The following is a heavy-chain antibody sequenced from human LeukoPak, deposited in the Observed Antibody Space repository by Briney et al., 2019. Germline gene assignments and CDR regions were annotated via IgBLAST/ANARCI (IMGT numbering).Heavy chain of an antibody. J-gene: IGHJ5*02. V-gene: IGHV4-34*01. Sequence: KTSETLSLTCAVYGGSFSGYYWSWIRQPPGKGLEWIGEINHSGSTNYNPSLKSRVTISVDTSKNKFSLKLSSVTAADTAVYYCARGRYDFWSGYYAIYNWFDPWGQGTLVTVSS. CDR2: INHSGST. CDR1: GGSFSGYY. D-gene: IGHD3-3*01. CDR3: ARGRYDFWSGYYAIYNWFDP.